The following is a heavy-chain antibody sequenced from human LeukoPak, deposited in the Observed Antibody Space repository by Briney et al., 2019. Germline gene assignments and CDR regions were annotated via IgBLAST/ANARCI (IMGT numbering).Heavy chain of an antibody. CDR1: GFDISYNY. CDR2: IHTGGTT. CDR3: ARVWFGYFFQ. Sequence: GGSLRLSCVASGFDISYNYVCWVRQAPGKGLEWGSVIHTGGTTHYADSVKGRFTISKDNSNNTVYLQMNSVRVEDTAVYYCARVWFGYFFQWGQGALVTVSS. V-gene: IGHV3-53*01. D-gene: IGHD3-10*01. J-gene: IGHJ4*02.